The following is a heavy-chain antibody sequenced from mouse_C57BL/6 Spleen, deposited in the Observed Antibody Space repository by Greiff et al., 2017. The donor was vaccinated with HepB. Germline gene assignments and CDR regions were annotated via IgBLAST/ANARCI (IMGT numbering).Heavy chain of an antibody. D-gene: IGHD2-4*01. J-gene: IGHJ4*01. CDR2: IRSKSNNYAT. CDR3: VRGGIYYDYDGYAMDY. V-gene: IGHV10-1*01. CDR1: GFSFNTYA. Sequence: EVNVVESGGGLVQPKGSLKLSCAASGFSFNTYAMNWVRQAPGKGLEWVARIRSKSNNYATYYADSVKDRFTISRDDSESMLYLQMNNLKTEDTAMYYCVRGGIYYDYDGYAMDYWGQGTSVTVSS.